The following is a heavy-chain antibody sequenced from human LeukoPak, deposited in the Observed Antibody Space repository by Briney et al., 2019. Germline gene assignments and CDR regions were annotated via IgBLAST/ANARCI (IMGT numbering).Heavy chain of an antibody. Sequence: ASVKVSCKASGYTFTGYYMHWVRQAPGQGLEWMGWINPNSGGTNYAQKFQGRVTMTRDTSISTAYMELSRLRSDDTAVYYCARGRRAVAGTEKYYYYVDVWGKGTTVTISS. CDR2: INPNSGGT. J-gene: IGHJ6*03. CDR1: GYTFTGYY. CDR3: ARGRRAVAGTEKYYYYVDV. V-gene: IGHV1-2*02. D-gene: IGHD6-19*01.